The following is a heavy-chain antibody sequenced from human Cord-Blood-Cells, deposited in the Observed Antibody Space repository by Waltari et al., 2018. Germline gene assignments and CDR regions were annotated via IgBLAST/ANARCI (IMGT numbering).Heavy chain of an antibody. CDR2: INHSGST. CDR3: ARQRLGRGYYYYYGMDV. V-gene: IGHV4-34*01. D-gene: IGHD6-19*01. CDR1: GGSFSGYY. J-gene: IGHJ6*02. Sequence: QVQLQQWGAGLLKPSETLSLTCAVYGGSFSGYYWSWIRQPPGKGLEWIGEINHSGSTNYNPSLKSRVTISVDTSKNQFSLKLSSVTAADTAVYYCARQRLGRGYYYYYGMDVWGQGTTVTVSS.